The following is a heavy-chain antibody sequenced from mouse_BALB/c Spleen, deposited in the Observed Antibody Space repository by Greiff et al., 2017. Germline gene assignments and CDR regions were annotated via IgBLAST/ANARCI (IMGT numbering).Heavy chain of an antibody. CDR3: AKLGGFAY. CDR1: GYSITSDYA. V-gene: IGHV3-2*02. J-gene: IGHJ3*01. Sequence: EVQLQESGPGLVKPSQSLSLTCTVTGYSITSDYAWNWIRQFPGNKLELMGYISYSGSTSYNPSLKSRISITRDTSKNQFFLQLKSVTTEDTATYDCAKLGGFAYWGQGTLVTVSA. D-gene: IGHD4-1*01. CDR2: ISYSGST.